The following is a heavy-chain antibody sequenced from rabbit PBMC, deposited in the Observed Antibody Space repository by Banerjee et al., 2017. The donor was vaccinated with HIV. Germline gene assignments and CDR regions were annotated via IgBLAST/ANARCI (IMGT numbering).Heavy chain of an antibody. D-gene: IGHD4-1*01. CDR2: IYNGDGSM. J-gene: IGHJ6*01. Sequence: QEQLVESGGGLVQPEGSLTLTCKASGFDFSSNAMCWVRQAPGKRPEWIACIYNGDGSMYYANWAKGRFTISKASSTTVTLQMTSLTVADTATYFCARAGSSSGWGPDLWGPGTLVTVS. V-gene: IGHV1S47*01. CDR1: GFDFSSNA. CDR3: ARAGSSSGWGPDL.